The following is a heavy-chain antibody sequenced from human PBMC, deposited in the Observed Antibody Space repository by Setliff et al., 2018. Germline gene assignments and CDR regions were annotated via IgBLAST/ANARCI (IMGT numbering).Heavy chain of an antibody. CDR3: ARWRVRDSGYYPRLSYMDV. CDR1: GDSFSGYF. J-gene: IGHJ6*03. V-gene: IGHV4-59*08. D-gene: IGHD3-22*01. Sequence: SETLSLTCAVYGDSFSGYFWTWIRQPPGKGLEWIGYKYYSGSTNSNPSLKSRVTISVDTSKNQFSLKLSSVTAADTAVYYCARWRVRDSGYYPRLSYMDVWGKGTTVTVSS. CDR2: KYYSGST.